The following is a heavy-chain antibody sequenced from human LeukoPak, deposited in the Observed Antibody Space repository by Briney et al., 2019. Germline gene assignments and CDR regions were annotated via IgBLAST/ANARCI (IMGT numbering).Heavy chain of an antibody. CDR2: IYTSGST. CDR1: GGSISSYY. CDR3: ARETMVRGVYDY. V-gene: IGHV4-4*07. J-gene: IGHJ4*02. D-gene: IGHD3-10*01. Sequence: SETLSLTCTVSGGSISSYYWSWIRQPAGKGLEWIGRIYTSGSTNYNPSLKSRVTMSVDTSKNQFSLKPSSVTAADTAVYYCARETMVRGVYDYWGQGTLVTVSS.